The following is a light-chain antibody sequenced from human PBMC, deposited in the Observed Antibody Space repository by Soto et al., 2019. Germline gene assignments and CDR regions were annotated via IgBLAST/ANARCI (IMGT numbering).Light chain of an antibody. CDR1: QRVRSY. CDR2: DAS. Sequence: EIVLTQSPATLSLSPGERATLSCRASQRVRSYLAWYQQKPGQAPRLLIYDASNRATCIPDRSSGSGSGTYFTTATSSLEPRNFAIYYCQQCNYWPPVSFGGGTKVEIK. CDR3: QQCNYWPPVS. J-gene: IGKJ4*01. V-gene: IGKV3-11*01.